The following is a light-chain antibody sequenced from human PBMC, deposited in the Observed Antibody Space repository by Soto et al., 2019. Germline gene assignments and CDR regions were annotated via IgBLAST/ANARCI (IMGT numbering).Light chain of an antibody. CDR3: GSCPGTNNCV. Sequence: QSALTQPPSASGSPGQSVTISCTGTSSDVGGSPYVSWYQQHPGKAPKLIIYGVNKRPSGVPDRFSGSKSGTTASLTVSGLQADDEAAYYCGSCPGTNNCVFGGGTKLTVL. J-gene: IGLJ3*02. CDR1: SSDVGGSPY. CDR2: GVN. V-gene: IGLV2-8*01.